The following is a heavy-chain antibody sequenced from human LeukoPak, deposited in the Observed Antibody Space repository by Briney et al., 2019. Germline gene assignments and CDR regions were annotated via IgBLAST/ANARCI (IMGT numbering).Heavy chain of an antibody. V-gene: IGHV3-15*01. CDR3: TRGAFFDTFDY. D-gene: IGHD5-18*01. J-gene: IGHJ4*02. Sequence: GGSLRPSCAASGLTFSNAWMSWVRQAPGKGLEWVGRIKSKTDGGTTDYAAPVKGRFTISRDDSKNTLYLQMNSLKTEDTAVYYCTRGAFFDTFDYWGQGTLVTVSS. CDR1: GLTFSNAW. CDR2: IKSKTDGGTT.